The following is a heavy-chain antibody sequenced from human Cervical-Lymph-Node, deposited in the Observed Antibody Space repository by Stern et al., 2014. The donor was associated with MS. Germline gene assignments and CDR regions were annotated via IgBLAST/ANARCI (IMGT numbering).Heavy chain of an antibody. D-gene: IGHD5-18*01. J-gene: IGHJ4*02. CDR3: AHIGTSRGYIFGVFDY. CDR1: GFSLSTSGLG. CDR2: IYWDDEK. Sequence: QVPLRESGPTLVKPTQTLTLTCSFSGFSLSTSGLGVGWMRQPPGKALEWLALIYWDDEKRYSPSLKSRLTITKDTSEKEVVLTMTNMDPVDTGTYYCAHIGTSRGYIFGVFDYWGQGILVTVSS. V-gene: IGHV2-5*02.